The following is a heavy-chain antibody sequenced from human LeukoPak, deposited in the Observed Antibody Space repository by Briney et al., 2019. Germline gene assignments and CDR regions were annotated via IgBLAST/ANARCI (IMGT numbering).Heavy chain of an antibody. J-gene: IGHJ4*02. CDR2: ISWNSGSI. CDR3: AKGGMGYYDSSGYCDY. D-gene: IGHD3-22*01. Sequence: GRSLRLSCVASGFTFDDYAMHWVRQAPGKGLEWVSGISWNSGSIGYADSVKGRFTISRDNAKNSLYLQMNSLRAEDTALYYCAKGGMGYYDSSGYCDYWGQGTLVTVSS. V-gene: IGHV3-9*01. CDR1: GFTFDDYA.